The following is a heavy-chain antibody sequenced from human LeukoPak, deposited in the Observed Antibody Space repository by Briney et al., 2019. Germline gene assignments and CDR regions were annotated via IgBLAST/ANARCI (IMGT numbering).Heavy chain of an antibody. D-gene: IGHD2-2*02. CDR3: ARVWCSSTSCYSTPPDYMDV. CDR1: GFTFSSYW. V-gene: IGHV3-7*01. Sequence: GGSLRLSCAASGFTFSSYWMNWVRQAPGKGLEWVANIKQDGSEKYYVDSVKGRFTISRDNAKNSLYLQMNSLRAEDTAVYYCARVWCSSTSCYSTPPDYMDVWGKGTTVTVSS. J-gene: IGHJ6*03. CDR2: IKQDGSEK.